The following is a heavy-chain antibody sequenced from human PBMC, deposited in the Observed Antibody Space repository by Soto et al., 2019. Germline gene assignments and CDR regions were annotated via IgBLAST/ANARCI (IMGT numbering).Heavy chain of an antibody. D-gene: IGHD2-2*03. V-gene: IGHV4-31*03. CDR3: ARDGGYCSDTSCPNWFDP. CDR2: IYYSGTT. CDR1: GGSITSGYY. Sequence: QVQLQESGSGLVKPSQTLSLTCTVSGGSITSGYYWSWIRQHPGKGLEWIGYIYYSGTTYYNPSLESRVTISVDTSKNQFSLKLSSVTAADTAVYYCARDGGYCSDTSCPNWFDPWGQGTLVTVSS. J-gene: IGHJ5*02.